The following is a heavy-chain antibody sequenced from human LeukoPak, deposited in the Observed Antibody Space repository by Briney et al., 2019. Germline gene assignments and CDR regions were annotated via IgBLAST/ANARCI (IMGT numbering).Heavy chain of an antibody. CDR3: PREAAWFGFDP. CDR2: ISGSGDST. D-gene: IGHD3-10*01. J-gene: IGHJ5*02. CDR1: GFSFSSYA. Sequence: GGSPRLSCAASGFSFSSYAMSWVRQAPGKGLEWVSGISGSGDSTHYADSVKGRFTISRDNSKNTLYLQMNSLRAEDAAVYYCPREAAWFGFDPWGQGTLVTVSS. V-gene: IGHV3-23*01.